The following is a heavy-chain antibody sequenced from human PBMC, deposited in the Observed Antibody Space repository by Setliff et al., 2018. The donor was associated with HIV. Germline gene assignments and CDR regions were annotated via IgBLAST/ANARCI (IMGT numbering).Heavy chain of an antibody. V-gene: IGHV4-59*08. CDR1: GGSISNYY. CDR2: IYYSGST. D-gene: IGHD2-8*01. Sequence: KTSETLSLTCTVSGGSISNYYWSWIRQPPGKGLEWIGYIYYSGSTTYNPSLESRVTISIDTSKNQFSLKLSSVTAADTAVYYCARQLSNSFDYWGQGTLVTVSS. CDR3: ARQLSNSFDY. J-gene: IGHJ4*02.